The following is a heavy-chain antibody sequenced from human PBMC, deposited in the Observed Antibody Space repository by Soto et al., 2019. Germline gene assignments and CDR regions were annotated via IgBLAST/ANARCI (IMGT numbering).Heavy chain of an antibody. CDR2: IYHSGST. CDR3: VCLGDYYGSGSHRPNYYYYGMDV. J-gene: IGHJ6*02. CDR1: GGSISSSNW. D-gene: IGHD3-10*01. Sequence: QVQLQESGPGLVKPSGTLSLTCAVSGGSISSSNWWSWVRQPPGKGLEWIGEIYHSGSTNYNPSLKSRVTISVDKSKNQSSLKLSSVTAADTAVYYCVCLGDYYGSGSHRPNYYYYGMDVWGQGTTVTVSS. V-gene: IGHV4-4*02.